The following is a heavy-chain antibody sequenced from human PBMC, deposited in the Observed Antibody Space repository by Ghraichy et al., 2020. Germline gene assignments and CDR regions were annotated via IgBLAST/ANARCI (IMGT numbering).Heavy chain of an antibody. CDR2: IYSSGST. CDR1: GGSIRSYY. V-gene: IGHV4-4*07. J-gene: IGHJ4*02. Sequence: SETLSLTCTVSGGSIRSYYWSWIRQPAGKGLEWIGRIYSSGSTNYNPSLKRRVTMSVDTSKNQFSLKLTSLTAADTAVYYCAREVEAAAGLDYWGQGTLVTVSS. D-gene: IGHD6-13*01. CDR3: AREVEAAAGLDY.